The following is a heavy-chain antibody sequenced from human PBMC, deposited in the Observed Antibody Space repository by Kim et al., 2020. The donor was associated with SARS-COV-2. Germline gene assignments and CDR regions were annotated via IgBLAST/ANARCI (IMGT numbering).Heavy chain of an antibody. CDR2: INHSGST. CDR1: GGSFNDYY. CDR3: AGGQDEDSGRYGGMDV. Sequence: SETLSLSCAVYGGSFNDYYWSWIRQPPGKGLEWIGEINHSGSTNYNPSLKSGVIISVDTSKNQFSLKLSSGTAADTAVYYCAGGQDEDSGRYGGMDVWG. D-gene: IGHD3-10*01. V-gene: IGHV4-34*01. J-gene: IGHJ6*02.